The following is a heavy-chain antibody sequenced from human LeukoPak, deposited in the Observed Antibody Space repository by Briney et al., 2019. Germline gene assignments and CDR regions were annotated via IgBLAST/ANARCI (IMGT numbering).Heavy chain of an antibody. CDR3: AKDDYILTGYYYFDY. CDR2: IRYDGSNK. D-gene: IGHD3-9*01. Sequence: SGGSLRLSCAASGFTFSSYGMHWVRQAPGKGLEWVAFIRYDGSNKYYADSVKGRFTISRDNSKNTLYLQMNSLRAEDTAVYHCAKDDYILTGYYYFDYWGQGTLVTVSS. V-gene: IGHV3-30*02. J-gene: IGHJ4*02. CDR1: GFTFSSYG.